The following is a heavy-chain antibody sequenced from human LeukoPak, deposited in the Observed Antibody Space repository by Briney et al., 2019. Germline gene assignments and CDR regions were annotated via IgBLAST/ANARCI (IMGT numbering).Heavy chain of an antibody. CDR3: ARRKVFSAAPDY. CDR1: GYSFTSYW. D-gene: IGHD6-13*01. J-gene: IGHJ4*02. Sequence: GESLKISCKGSGYSFTSYWIGWVRPMPGKGLGWMGIIYPGDSDTRYSPSFQGQVTISAAKSISTAYLQWSSLKASDTAMYYCARRKVFSAAPDYWGQGTLVTVSS. CDR2: IYPGDSDT. V-gene: IGHV5-51*01.